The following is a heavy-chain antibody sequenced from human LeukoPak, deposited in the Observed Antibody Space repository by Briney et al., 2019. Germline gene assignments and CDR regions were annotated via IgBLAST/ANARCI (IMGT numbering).Heavy chain of an antibody. CDR1: GGSITSDSDY. D-gene: IGHD5-24*01. V-gene: IGHV4-39*01. CDR3: AREDGYNMDDAFDI. Sequence: SETLSLTCTLSGGSITSDSDYWGWIRQPPGKGLEWFGSVYYSGSTFHNPSLRSRVTLSVDTCKNQFSLRLRSVTAADTAVYYCAREDGYNMDDAFDIWGQGTMVSVSS. CDR2: VYYSGST. J-gene: IGHJ3*02.